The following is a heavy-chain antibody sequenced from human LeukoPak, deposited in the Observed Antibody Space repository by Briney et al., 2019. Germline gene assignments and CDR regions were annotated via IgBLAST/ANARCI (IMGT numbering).Heavy chain of an antibody. CDR1: GGSFSGYY. V-gene: IGHV4-34*01. J-gene: IGHJ4*02. D-gene: IGHD3-22*01. Sequence: SETLSLTCAVYGGSFSGYYWSWIRQPPGKGLEWIGEINHSGNTNYNPSLKSRVTITVDTSKKQFSLKVTSVTAADTAVYYCASNPGASSGYPDYWGKGTLVTVSS. CDR2: INHSGNT. CDR3: ASNPGASSGYPDY.